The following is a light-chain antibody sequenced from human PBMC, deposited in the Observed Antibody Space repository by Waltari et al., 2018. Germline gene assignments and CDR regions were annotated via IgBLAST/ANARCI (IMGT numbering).Light chain of an antibody. V-gene: IGKV1-39*01. CDR2: AAS. J-gene: IGKJ4*01. CDR1: QSISRY. CDR3: QQSYSTPRLT. Sequence: DIKMTQSPSSLSVSVGDRVTITCRASQSISRYLNWYQQKPGKAPNLLIYAASSLQSGVPSRFSGSGSGTDFTPTISSLQPEDFATYYCQQSYSTPRLTFGGGTKVEMK.